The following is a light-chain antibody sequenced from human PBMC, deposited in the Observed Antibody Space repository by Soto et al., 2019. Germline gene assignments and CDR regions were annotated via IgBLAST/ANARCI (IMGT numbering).Light chain of an antibody. Sequence: SALTQPASVSGSPGQSITISCTGTSSDVGSYNTVSWYQQHPGKAPKLMIFEDTKRPSGVSHRFSASKSGNTAYLSISGLQAEDEAYYYCCSSACDTLVVFGGGTKVTVL. J-gene: IGLJ2*01. CDR1: SSDVGSYNT. CDR2: EDT. V-gene: IGLV2-23*01. CDR3: CSSACDTLVV.